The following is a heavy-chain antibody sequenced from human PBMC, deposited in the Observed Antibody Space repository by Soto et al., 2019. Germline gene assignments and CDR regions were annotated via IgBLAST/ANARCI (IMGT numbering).Heavy chain of an antibody. V-gene: IGHV3-23*01. J-gene: IGHJ4*02. CDR3: AKDLRGSYSSGRITFDY. D-gene: IGHD6-19*01. Sequence: GGSLRLSCAASGFTFSSYAMSWVRQAPGKGLEWVSAISGSGGSTYYADSVKGRFTISRDNSKNTLYLQMNSLRAEDTAVYYCAKDLRGSYSSGRITFDYWGQGTLVTVSS. CDR2: ISGSGGST. CDR1: GFTFSSYA.